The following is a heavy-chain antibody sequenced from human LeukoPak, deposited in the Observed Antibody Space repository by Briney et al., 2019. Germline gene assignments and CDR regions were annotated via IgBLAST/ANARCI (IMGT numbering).Heavy chain of an antibody. Sequence: GGSLRLSCAASGFTFSNYSMNWVRQAPGKGLEWVSSISSSSSYIYYADSVKGRFTIPRDNAKNSLYLQMNSLRAEDTAVYYCASVPEGDGYDNWGQGTLVTVSS. D-gene: IGHD5-24*01. V-gene: IGHV3-21*01. J-gene: IGHJ4*02. CDR3: ASVPEGDGYDN. CDR1: GFTFSNYS. CDR2: ISSSSSYI.